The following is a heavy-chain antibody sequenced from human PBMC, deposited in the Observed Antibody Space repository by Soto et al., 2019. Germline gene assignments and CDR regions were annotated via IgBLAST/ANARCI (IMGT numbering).Heavy chain of an antibody. CDR1: GDTPSTDQ. V-gene: IGHV4-59*08. Sequence: PEKLCLPNSGSGDTPSTDQISWIRQSPGKGLEWIGFIYYGGSTNYNPSLKSRVTISVDTPKNQFSLKLSSVTAADTAVYYFAKTWNWGFLVHWAQGTLVIV. CDR3: AKTWNWGFLVH. CDR2: IYYGGST. J-gene: IGHJ4*02. D-gene: IGHD7-27*01.